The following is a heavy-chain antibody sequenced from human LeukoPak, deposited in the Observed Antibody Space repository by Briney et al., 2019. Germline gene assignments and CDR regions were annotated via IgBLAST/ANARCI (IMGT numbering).Heavy chain of an antibody. D-gene: IGHD6-19*01. J-gene: IGHJ4*02. Sequence: SQTLSLTCAISGDSVSSNSAAWNRIRQSPSRGLEWLGRTYYRSKWYNDYAVSVKSRITINPDTSKNQFSLQLNSVTPEDTAVYYCARGRGRHSSGFDYWGQGTLVTVSS. CDR1: GDSVSSNSAA. CDR3: ARGRGRHSSGFDY. V-gene: IGHV6-1*01. CDR2: TYYRSKWYN.